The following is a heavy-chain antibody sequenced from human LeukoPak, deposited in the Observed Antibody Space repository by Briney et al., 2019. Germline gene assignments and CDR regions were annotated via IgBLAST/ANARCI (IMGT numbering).Heavy chain of an antibody. CDR1: GGTFSSYA. D-gene: IGHD3-16*02. CDR3: ARDSYDYDYVWGSYRSKDYFDY. V-gene: IGHV1-69*04. CDR2: IIPILGIA. J-gene: IGHJ4*02. Sequence: ASVKVSCKASGGTFSSYAISWVRQAPGQGLEWMGRIIPILGIANYAQKFQGRVTITADKSTSTAYMELSSLRSGDTAAYYCARDSYDYDYVWGSYRSKDYFDYWGQGTLVTVSS.